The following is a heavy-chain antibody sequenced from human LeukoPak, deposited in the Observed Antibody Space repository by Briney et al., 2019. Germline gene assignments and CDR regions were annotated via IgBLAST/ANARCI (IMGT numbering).Heavy chain of an antibody. J-gene: IGHJ4*02. D-gene: IGHD2-15*01. CDR3: ASVGISSRQIMDY. Sequence: ASVKVSCKASGYTFTSYGISWVRQAPGQGLEWMGWISGYNGNTNYAQKLQGRVTLTLDTSTTTAHMDLRSLRSDDTAVYYCASVGISSRQIMDYWGQGTLVTVSP. CDR1: GYTFTSYG. CDR2: ISGYNGNT. V-gene: IGHV1-18*01.